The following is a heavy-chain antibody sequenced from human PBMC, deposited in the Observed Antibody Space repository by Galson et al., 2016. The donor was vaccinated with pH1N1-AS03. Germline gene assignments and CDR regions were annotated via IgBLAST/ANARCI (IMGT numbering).Heavy chain of an antibody. Sequence: SLRLSCAGSGFTFSPYAMHWVRQAPGKGLEWVAVISSDGSNKYYSDSGKGRFTISRDNSKSTLYLQMNSLRAEDSAVYYCARETVVGTGFEYWGRGIRVTVSS. D-gene: IGHD6-19*01. CDR3: ARETVVGTGFEY. CDR1: GFTFSPYA. V-gene: IGHV3-30*04. CDR2: ISSDGSNK. J-gene: IGHJ2*01.